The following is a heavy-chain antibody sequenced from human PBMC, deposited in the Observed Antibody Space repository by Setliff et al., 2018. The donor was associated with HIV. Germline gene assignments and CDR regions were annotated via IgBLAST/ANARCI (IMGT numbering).Heavy chain of an antibody. CDR3: ARGRNYDSSGYGDYYYYMDV. CDR1: GGTFSSYA. CDR2: IIPIFGTV. Sequence: SVKVSCKASGGTFSSYAISWVRQAPGQGLEWMGGIIPIFGTVNYAQRFQGRVTISADGSTSSAYMELNSLRSEDTAVYYCARGRNYDSSGYGDYYYYMDVWGKGTTVTVSS. D-gene: IGHD3-22*01. J-gene: IGHJ6*03. V-gene: IGHV1-69*13.